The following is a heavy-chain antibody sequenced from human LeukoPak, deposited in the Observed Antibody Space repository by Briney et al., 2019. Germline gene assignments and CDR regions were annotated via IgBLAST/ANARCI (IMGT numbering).Heavy chain of an antibody. CDR1: GYSISSSNW. CDR2: IYYSGSI. J-gene: IGHJ4*02. CDR3: ARGYYYDNSGPEFDF. V-gene: IGHV4-28*05. D-gene: IGHD3-22*01. Sequence: WDTLSLTCAVSGYSISSSNWWGWIRQPPGKGLEWIGYIYYSGSIYYNPSLKSRVTMSVDTSKNQFSLKLSSVTAVDTAVYYCARGYYYDNSGPEFDFWGPGTLVTVSS.